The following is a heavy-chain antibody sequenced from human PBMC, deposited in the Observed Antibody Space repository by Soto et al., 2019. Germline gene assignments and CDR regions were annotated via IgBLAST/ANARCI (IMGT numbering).Heavy chain of an antibody. CDR1: GFTVSSNY. Sequence: EVQLVESGGGLIQPGGSLRLSCAASGFTVSSNYMSWVRQAPGKGLEWVSVIYSGGSTYYADSVKGRFTISRDHSKNKLYLQMNSLGAEDTAVYYCAREGIRYCSSTSCYLGGYYRMDVWGQGTPVTLSS. V-gene: IGHV3-53*01. J-gene: IGHJ6*02. D-gene: IGHD2-2*01. CDR3: AREGIRYCSSTSCYLGGYYRMDV. CDR2: IYSGGST.